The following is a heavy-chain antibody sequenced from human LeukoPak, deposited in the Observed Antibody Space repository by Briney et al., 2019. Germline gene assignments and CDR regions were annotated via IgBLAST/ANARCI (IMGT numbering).Heavy chain of an antibody. V-gene: IGHV3-23*01. D-gene: IGHD6-13*01. Sequence: GGSLRLSCAASGFTFSSYVMSWVRQAPGKGLEWVSSISNSGGSTYYADSVKGRFTISRDNSKNTLYLQMNSLRAEDTAVYYCARRAAEIDYWGQGTLVTVSS. CDR3: ARRAAEIDY. CDR2: ISNSGGST. CDR1: GFTFSSYV. J-gene: IGHJ4*02.